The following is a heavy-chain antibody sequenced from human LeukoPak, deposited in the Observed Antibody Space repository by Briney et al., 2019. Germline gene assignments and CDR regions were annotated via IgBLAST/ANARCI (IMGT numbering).Heavy chain of an antibody. Sequence: PGGSLRLSCAASGFTFSDYYMSWIRQAPGKGLEWVSYISSSSSYTNYADSVKGRFTISRDNAKNSLYLQMNSLRAEDTAVYYCARDYCSGGGCFSDYCGEGTLVTVSS. J-gene: IGHJ4*02. CDR3: ARDYCSGGGCFSDY. V-gene: IGHV3-11*06. D-gene: IGHD2-15*01. CDR2: ISSSSSYT. CDR1: GFTFSDYY.